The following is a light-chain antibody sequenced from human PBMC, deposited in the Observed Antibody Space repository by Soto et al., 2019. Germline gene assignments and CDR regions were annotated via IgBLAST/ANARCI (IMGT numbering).Light chain of an antibody. CDR3: FSYAGSTYV. Sequence: QSALTQPASVSGSPGQSITISCTGTSSDVWSYNFVSWYQQYPGKVPKLMIYEDTKRPSGVSNRFSGSKSGNTASLTISGLQAEDEADYYCFSYAGSTYVFGTGTKVTVL. CDR1: SSDVWSYNF. V-gene: IGLV2-23*01. J-gene: IGLJ1*01. CDR2: EDT.